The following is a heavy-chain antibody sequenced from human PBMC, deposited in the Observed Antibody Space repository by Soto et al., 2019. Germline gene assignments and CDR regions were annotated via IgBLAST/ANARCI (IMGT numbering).Heavy chain of an antibody. D-gene: IGHD3-9*01. CDR1: GGTFSSYT. J-gene: IGHJ4*02. V-gene: IGHV1-69*08. CDR2: IIPILGIA. CDR3: ARDGLRYFDWLHICGYVFDY. Sequence: QVQLVQSGAEVKKPGSSVKVSCKASGGTFSSYTISWVRQAPGQGLEWMGRIIPILGIANYAQKFQGRVTITADKSTSTAYMDLSSLRSEDTAVYYCARDGLRYFDWLHICGYVFDYWGQGTLVTVSS.